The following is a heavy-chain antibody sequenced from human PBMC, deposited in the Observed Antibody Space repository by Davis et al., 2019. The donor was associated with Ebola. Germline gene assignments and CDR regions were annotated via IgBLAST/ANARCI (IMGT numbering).Heavy chain of an antibody. CDR1: GYNFTTYG. Sequence: ASVKVSCKASGYNFTTYGFSWVRQAPGQGLEWMGWVSADNDDRKYAEKFQGRVTMTTDSSTSTAYMELRGLTYDDTAVYFCARVRGRWDVGGYLLGHWGQGTLVTVSS. CDR2: VSADNDDR. CDR3: ARVRGRWDVGGYLLGH. V-gene: IGHV1-18*01. D-gene: IGHD1-26*01. J-gene: IGHJ4*02.